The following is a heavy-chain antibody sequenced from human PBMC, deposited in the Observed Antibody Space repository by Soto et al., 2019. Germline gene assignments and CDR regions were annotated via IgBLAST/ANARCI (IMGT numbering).Heavy chain of an antibody. CDR3: ARAGDDCSTTSCYMIDY. J-gene: IGHJ4*02. D-gene: IGHD2-2*02. CDR2: INPSSGET. CDR1: GYTFIDYF. Sequence: ASVKVSCKASGYTFIDYFIQWVRQAPGQGLEWMGWINPSSGETTYAQKFQGRVTMTRDTSISTAYMELSSLTSEDTAVYYCARAGDDCSTTSCYMIDYWGQGTLVTVSS. V-gene: IGHV1-2*02.